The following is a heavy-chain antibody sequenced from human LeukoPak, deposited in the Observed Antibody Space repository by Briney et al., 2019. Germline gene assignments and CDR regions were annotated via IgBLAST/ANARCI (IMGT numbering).Heavy chain of an antibody. V-gene: IGHV1-69*05. CDR1: GGTFSSYA. CDR2: IIPIFGTA. D-gene: IGHD1-26*01. Sequence: SVKVSCKASGGTFSSYAISWVRQAPGQGLEWMGGIIPIFGTANYAQKFQGRVTITTEESTSTAYMELSSLRSEDAAVYYCARDDSVEAIRTFDYWGQGTLVTVSS. J-gene: IGHJ4*02. CDR3: ARDDSVEAIRTFDY.